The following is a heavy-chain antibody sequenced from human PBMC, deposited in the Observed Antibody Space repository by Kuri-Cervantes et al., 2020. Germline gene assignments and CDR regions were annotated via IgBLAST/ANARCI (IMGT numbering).Heavy chain of an antibody. CDR3: ARGKLSVAAAGTYWFDP. Sequence: ASVKVSCKASGYTLTSYAIHWVRQAPGQRLEWMAWINGGNGNTKYSQKFQDRVTITRDTSASTAYMELSSLRSEDTAVYYCARGKLSVAAAGTYWFDPWGQGTLVTVSS. CDR1: GYTLTSYA. J-gene: IGHJ5*02. V-gene: IGHV1-3*01. CDR2: INGGNGNT. D-gene: IGHD6-13*01.